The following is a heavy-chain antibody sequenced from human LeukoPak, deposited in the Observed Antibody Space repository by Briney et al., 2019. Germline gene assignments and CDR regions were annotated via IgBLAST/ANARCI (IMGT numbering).Heavy chain of an antibody. CDR3: ARLAVDTAMVPLFDY. J-gene: IGHJ4*02. V-gene: IGHV4-39*01. D-gene: IGHD5-18*01. CDR2: IYYSGST. Sequence: SETLSLTCTVSGGSISSSSYYWGWIRQPPGKGLEWIGSIYYSGSTYYNPSLKSRVTISVDTSKNQFSLKLSSVTAADTAAYYCARLAVDTAMVPLFDYWGQGTLVTVSS. CDR1: GGSISSSSYY.